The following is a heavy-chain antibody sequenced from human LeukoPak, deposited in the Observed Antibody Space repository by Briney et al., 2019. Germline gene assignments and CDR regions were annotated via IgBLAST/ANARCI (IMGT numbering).Heavy chain of an antibody. Sequence: ASVKVSCKASVYTFTSYYMHWVRQAPGQGLEWMGIINPSGGSTSYAQKFQGRVTMTRDTSTGTVYMELSSLRSEDTAVYYCARPATKVRGAFDYWGQGTLVTVSS. CDR2: INPSGGST. D-gene: IGHD3-10*01. V-gene: IGHV1-46*01. CDR3: ARPATKVRGAFDY. CDR1: VYTFTSYY. J-gene: IGHJ4*02.